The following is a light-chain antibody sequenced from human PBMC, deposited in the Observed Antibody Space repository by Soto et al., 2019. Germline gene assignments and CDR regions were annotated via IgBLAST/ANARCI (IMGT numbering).Light chain of an antibody. CDR2: GNN. V-gene: IGLV1-40*01. CDR3: QSYDRYMSGSV. Sequence: QSVLTQPPSVSGAPGQRVTISCTGSSSNIGAGYDVHWYQQLPGTAPKLLIHGNNNRPSGVPDRFSGSKSGTSASLAITGLQTEDEADYYCQSYDRYMSGSVFGGGTKVTVL. J-gene: IGLJ2*01. CDR1: SSNIGAGYD.